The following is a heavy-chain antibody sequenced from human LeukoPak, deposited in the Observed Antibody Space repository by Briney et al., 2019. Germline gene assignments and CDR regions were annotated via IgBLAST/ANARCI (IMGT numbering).Heavy chain of an antibody. Sequence: PGGFLRLSCAASGFTFSSYWMHWVRQAPGKGLVWVSRINRDGTSASYADSMKGRFTISRDNAKNTLYLQMTSLRTEDTAVYYCARVSGYGEIDSWGQGTLVTVSS. D-gene: IGHD5-12*01. CDR3: ARVSGYGEIDS. J-gene: IGHJ4*02. CDR1: GFTFSSYW. CDR2: INRDGTSA. V-gene: IGHV3-74*01.